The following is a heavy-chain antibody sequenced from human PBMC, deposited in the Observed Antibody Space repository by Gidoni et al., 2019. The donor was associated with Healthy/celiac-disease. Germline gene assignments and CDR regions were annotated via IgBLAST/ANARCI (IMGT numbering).Heavy chain of an antibody. CDR1: GFTFSSYA. CDR2: ISSNGGST. Sequence: EVQLVEAGGGLVQPGGSLRLSCAASGFTFSSYAMHCVRQAPGKGLEYVSAISSNGGSTYYADSVKGRFTISRDNSQNTLYLQMSSLRAEDTAVYYCVKDVSGSYAHLDYWGQGTLVTVSS. J-gene: IGHJ4*02. D-gene: IGHD1-26*01. CDR3: VKDVSGSYAHLDY. V-gene: IGHV3-64D*06.